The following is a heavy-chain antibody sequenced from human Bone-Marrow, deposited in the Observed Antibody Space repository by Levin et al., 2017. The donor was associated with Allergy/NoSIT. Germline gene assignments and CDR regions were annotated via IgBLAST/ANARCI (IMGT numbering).Heavy chain of an antibody. D-gene: IGHD3-22*01. Sequence: GESLKISCGGSGFIFGNAWMNRVRQAPGKGLEWVGRVKSQTYGGTTDYAAPVKGRFTISRDDSKNTLYLQMNSLKTEDTAVYYCTTEPSSGMYFYGMDVWGQGTTVTVSS. CDR1: GFIFGNAW. V-gene: IGHV3-15*07. J-gene: IGHJ6*02. CDR3: TTEPSSGMYFYGMDV. CDR2: VKSQTYGGTT.